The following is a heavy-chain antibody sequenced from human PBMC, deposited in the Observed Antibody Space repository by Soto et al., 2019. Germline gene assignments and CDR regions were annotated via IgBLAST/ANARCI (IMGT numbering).Heavy chain of an antibody. CDR3: VRDRGGYYMGYYYDY. J-gene: IGHJ4*02. CDR1: GVTFKDYG. V-gene: IGHV3-48*03. Sequence: GGSLRLSCGAPGVTFKDYGMHWVRQAPGKGLEWVSYISSSGSTAYYADSVKGRFTISRDNAKNTLYLQMNSLRAEDTALYYCVRDRGGYYMGYYYDYWGQGTLVTVPQ. CDR2: ISSSGSTA. D-gene: IGHD3-22*01.